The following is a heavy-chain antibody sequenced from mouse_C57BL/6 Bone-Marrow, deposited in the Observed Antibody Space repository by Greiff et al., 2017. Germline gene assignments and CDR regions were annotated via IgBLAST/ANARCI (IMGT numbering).Heavy chain of an antibody. D-gene: IGHD3-3*01. CDR3: ARSGAPKAGDYAVEY. CDR2: INPRSGYT. Sequence: VQLQQSGAELARPGASVKMSCKASGFTFTSSTMHWVNQRPGQGLEWIGYINPRSGYTKYNQKFKDKATLTADKSSSTAYMQMSSLTSEDSAVYYCARSGAPKAGDYAVEYGGRGNAVTVSS. J-gene: IGHJ4*01. CDR1: GFTFTSST. V-gene: IGHV1-4*01.